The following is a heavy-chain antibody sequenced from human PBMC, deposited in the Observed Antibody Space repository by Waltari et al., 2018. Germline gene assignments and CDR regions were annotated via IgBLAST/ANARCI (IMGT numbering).Heavy chain of an antibody. D-gene: IGHD1-20*01. CDR3: AHRLGVSLTSNWNHGYFDY. CDR2: IYCDDDK. V-gene: IGHV2-5*02. Sequence: QITLKESGPTLVNPTQTLTLTCHFSGFSLTTPGVGVGWIRQPPGKSLDCLALIYCDDDKRYNPSLKSRLTITKDTSKNQVVLTMTNLDPVDTATYFCAHRLGVSLTSNWNHGYFDYWGQGALVTVSS. J-gene: IGHJ4*02. CDR1: GFSLTTPGVG.